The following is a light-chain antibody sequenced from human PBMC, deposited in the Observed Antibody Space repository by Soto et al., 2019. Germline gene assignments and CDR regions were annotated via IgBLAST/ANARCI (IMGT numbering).Light chain of an antibody. CDR3: HQYDSWT. CDR1: QIVTSSQ. J-gene: IGKJ1*01. Sequence: EIVLTQYPGTLSLSPGEGSTLSCRAGQIVTSSQLAWYQQKPGQAPRLLVFGASSRVLGIPDRFSGSGSATDLTLTISRLEPEDFAVYYYHQYDSWTVGQGTKVDIK. CDR2: GAS. V-gene: IGKV3-20*01.